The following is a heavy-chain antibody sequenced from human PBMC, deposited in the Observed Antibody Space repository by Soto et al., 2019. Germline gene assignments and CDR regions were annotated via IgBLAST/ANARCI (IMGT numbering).Heavy chain of an antibody. CDR3: AKAGYCSSTSCYESPSWFDP. CDR2: ISGSGGST. V-gene: IGHV3-23*01. CDR1: GFTFSSYA. D-gene: IGHD2-2*01. Sequence: EVQLLESGGGLVQPGGSLRLSCAASGFTFSSYAMSWVRQAPGKGLEWVSAISGSGGSTYYADSVEGRVTISRDNSKKTMYLAINSLRGEDTAVYYCAKAGYCSSTSCYESPSWFDPWGQGTLVTVSS. J-gene: IGHJ5*02.